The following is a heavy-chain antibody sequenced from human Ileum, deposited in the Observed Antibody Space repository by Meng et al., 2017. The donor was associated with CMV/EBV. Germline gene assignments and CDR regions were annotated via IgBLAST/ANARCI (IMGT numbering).Heavy chain of an antibody. CDR3: AKDTFQDTSGFYRSAHFDS. CDR2: ISGTGAST. CDR1: GFTFSSYA. V-gene: IGHV3-23*01. D-gene: IGHD3-22*01. J-gene: IGHJ4*02. Sequence: GGSLRPSCAASGFTFSSYAMSWVRHAPGKVLQWVSAISGTGASTFYPDSVKGRFTISRDNSKNTIYLKMNSLRAKHTAIYYCAKDTFQDTSGFYRSAHFDSWGRGTLVTVSS.